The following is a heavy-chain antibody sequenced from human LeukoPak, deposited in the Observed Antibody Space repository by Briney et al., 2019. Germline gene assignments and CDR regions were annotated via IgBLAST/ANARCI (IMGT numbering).Heavy chain of an antibody. CDR3: AKISSSAESNFDY. D-gene: IGHD6-25*01. V-gene: IGHV3-30*02. Sequence: GGSLRLSCAASGFTFSTYAMHWVRQAPGKGLEWVAFIWPDGSKKYYADSVKGRFAISRENSKNTVYLQMNDLRPEDTAQYFCAKISSSAESNFDYWGQGTLLTVSS. CDR1: GFTFSTYA. J-gene: IGHJ4*02. CDR2: IWPDGSKK.